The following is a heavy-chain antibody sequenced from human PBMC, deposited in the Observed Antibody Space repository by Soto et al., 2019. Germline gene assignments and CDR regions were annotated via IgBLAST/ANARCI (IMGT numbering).Heavy chain of an antibody. J-gene: IGHJ4*02. D-gene: IGHD5-12*01. CDR3: GKGRWLADY. V-gene: IGHV3-23*01. CDR2: VGSNGGST. CDR1: GFSFSFYE. Sequence: EVQLLESGGGLAQPGGSLRLSCAASGFSFSFYEMRWVRQAPGKGLEWVSFVGSNGGSTYYADSVTGRFTVARDNPITTLDLEMNSSGADDTAIYCCGKGRWLADYAGEVTLGTV.